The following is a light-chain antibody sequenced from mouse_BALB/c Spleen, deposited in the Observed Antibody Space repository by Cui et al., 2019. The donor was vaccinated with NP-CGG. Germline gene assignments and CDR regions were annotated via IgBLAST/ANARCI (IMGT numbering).Light chain of an antibody. CDR2: GTN. CDR3: ALWYSNHWV. Sequence: HADVTQESALTTSAGETVTVTWRSSTGAVTTSNYANWVQEKPNHLFTGLIGGTNNRAPGVPARFSGSLIGDNAALIITGSQTEDEAIYFCALWYSNHWVFGGGTKLTVL. J-gene: IGLJ1*01. CDR1: TGAVTTSNY. V-gene: IGLV1*01.